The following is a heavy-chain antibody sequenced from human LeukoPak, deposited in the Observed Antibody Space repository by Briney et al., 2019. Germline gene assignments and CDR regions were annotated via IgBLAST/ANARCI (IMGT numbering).Heavy chain of an antibody. V-gene: IGHV4-59*01. J-gene: IGHJ4*02. Sequence: SETLSLTCIDPRGSISSYYWSWIRQPPGKGLEWIGYIYYSGSTNYNPSLKSRVTISVDTSKNQFSLKLSSVTAADTAVYYCAREAADYYFDYWGQGTLVTVSS. CDR2: IYYSGST. D-gene: IGHD6-25*01. CDR3: AREAADYYFDY. CDR1: RGSISSYY.